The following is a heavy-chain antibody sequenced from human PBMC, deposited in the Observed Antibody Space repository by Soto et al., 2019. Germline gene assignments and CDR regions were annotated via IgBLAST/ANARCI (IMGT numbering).Heavy chain of an antibody. J-gene: IGHJ6*02. CDR1: GYSFTSSY. D-gene: IGHD6-6*01. V-gene: IGHV1-46*01. CDR3: AKGFVSGQLPNHYYYGVDV. Sequence: QEQLVQSGAEVKKPGASVKASCKASGYSFTSSYMHWLRQAPGQGPEWMGMINPNDGTTTNAQRFQGRVTMTTDTSTTSVYMELSSLRSEDTAVYYCAKGFVSGQLPNHYYYGVDVWGQGTTVTVSS. CDR2: INPNDGTT.